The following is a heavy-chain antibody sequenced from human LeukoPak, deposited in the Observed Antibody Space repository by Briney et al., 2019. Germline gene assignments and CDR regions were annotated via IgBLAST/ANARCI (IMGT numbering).Heavy chain of an antibody. CDR1: GFTFSDYY. CDR2: ISSSGSTI. D-gene: IGHD5-18*01. CDR3: ARDQDTAMPHDY. J-gene: IGHJ4*02. Sequence: GGSLRLSCAASGFTFSDYYMSWIRQAPGKGLEWVSYISSSGSTIYYADSVKGRFTISRDNSKNTLYLQMNSLRAEDTAVYYCARDQDTAMPHDYWGQGTLVTVSS. V-gene: IGHV3-11*04.